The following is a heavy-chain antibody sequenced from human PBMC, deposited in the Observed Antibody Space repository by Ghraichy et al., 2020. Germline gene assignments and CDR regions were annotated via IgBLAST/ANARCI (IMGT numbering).Heavy chain of an antibody. D-gene: IGHD6-13*01. Sequence: GGSLRLSCAASGFTFSSYGMHWVRQAPGKGLEWVAIIWYDGSNKYYADSVKGRFTISRDNSKNTLYLQMNSLRGEDTAVYYCARASIAPAGPPPDYWGQGTLVTVSS. CDR3: ARASIAPAGPPPDY. CDR1: GFTFSSYG. CDR2: IWYDGSNK. V-gene: IGHV3-33*01. J-gene: IGHJ4*02.